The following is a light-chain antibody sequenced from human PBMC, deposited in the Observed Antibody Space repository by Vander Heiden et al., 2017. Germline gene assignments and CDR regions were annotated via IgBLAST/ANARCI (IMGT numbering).Light chain of an antibody. CDR1: ALPKQY. CDR2: KDT. Sequence: SSDLPQPPPVSVPPGQAARITFSVDALPKQYAYWYQQQQGQAPLLVIYKDTERPSGVPERCSGSSSGTTVTLTSGGVQAEDEADYYCQSTDISGDSVVFGGGTKLTVL. V-gene: IGLV3-25*03. CDR3: QSTDISGDSVV. J-gene: IGLJ2*01.